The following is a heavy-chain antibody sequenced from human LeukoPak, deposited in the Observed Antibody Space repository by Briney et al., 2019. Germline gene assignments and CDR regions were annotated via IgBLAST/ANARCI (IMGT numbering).Heavy chain of an antibody. V-gene: IGHV4-59*01. J-gene: IGHJ2*01. CDR2: IYYSGST. CDR1: DGSITPFY. CDR3: ARKAYCGGDCSPRHWYFDL. D-gene: IGHD2-21*02. Sequence: SETLSLTCAVSDGSITPFYWSWIRQPPGKGLEWIGYIYYSGSTTYNPSLKSRVTISLDRSKNHFSLELSSVTAADTAVYFCARKAYCGGDCSPRHWYFDLWGRGTLVTVSA.